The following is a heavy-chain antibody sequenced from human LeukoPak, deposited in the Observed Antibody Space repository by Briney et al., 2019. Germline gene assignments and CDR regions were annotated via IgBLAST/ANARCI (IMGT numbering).Heavy chain of an antibody. D-gene: IGHD1-7*01. CDR1: GGSISSYY. CDR2: IYYSGST. J-gene: IGHJ4*02. Sequence: SETLSLTCTVSGGSISSYYWSWIRQPPGKGLEWIGYIYYSGSTNYNPSLKSRVAISVDTSKNQFSLKLGSVTAADTAVYYCARTGKTLLNYDFDYWGQGTLVTVSS. CDR3: ARTGKTLLNYDFDY. V-gene: IGHV4-59*01.